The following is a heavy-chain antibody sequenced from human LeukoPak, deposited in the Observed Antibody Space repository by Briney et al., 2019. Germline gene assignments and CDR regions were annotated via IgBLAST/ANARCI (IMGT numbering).Heavy chain of an antibody. D-gene: IGHD1-26*01. Sequence: SETLSLTCAVYGGSFSGYYWSWIRQPPGKGLEWIGEINHSGSTNYNPSLKSRVTISVDTSKNQFSLKLSSVTAADTAVYYCARAPLSSGISSWGQGSMVTVSA. CDR1: GGSFSGYY. CDR3: ARAPLSSGISS. J-gene: IGHJ3*01. CDR2: INHSGST. V-gene: IGHV4-34*01.